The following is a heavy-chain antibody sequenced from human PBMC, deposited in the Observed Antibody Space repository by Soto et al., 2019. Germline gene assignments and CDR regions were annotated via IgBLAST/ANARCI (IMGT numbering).Heavy chain of an antibody. D-gene: IGHD7-27*01. V-gene: IGHV3-48*02. J-gene: IGHJ5*02. CDR3: ARDLNWGFDH. CDR2: ITGSGTTT. CDR1: GFPFSSNS. Sequence: PGGSLRLSCAASGFPFSSNSVNRVRQAPGKGLEWVSYITGSGTTTRYADSVKGRFTLSRDNAKNSLFLDMNSLRDEDTAVYYCARDLNWGFDHWGRGTLVTVSS.